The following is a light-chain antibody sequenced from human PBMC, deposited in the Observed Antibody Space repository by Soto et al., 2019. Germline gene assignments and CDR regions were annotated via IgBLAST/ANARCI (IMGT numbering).Light chain of an antibody. CDR3: QQYDNLPPFT. J-gene: IGKJ3*01. CDR2: DAS. Sequence: DIQMTQSPSSLSVSVGDRVTITCQASQDMSNYLNWYQQKPGKAPKLLIYDASNLETGVPSRFSGSGSGTDFTFTISSLQPEDIATYYCQQYDNLPPFTFGPGTKVDIK. V-gene: IGKV1-33*01. CDR1: QDMSNY.